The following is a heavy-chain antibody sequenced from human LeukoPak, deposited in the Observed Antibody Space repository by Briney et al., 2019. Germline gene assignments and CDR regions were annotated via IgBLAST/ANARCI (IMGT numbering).Heavy chain of an antibody. CDR3: AKDEVVPGYYYTDV. CDR1: GFSFSSYA. Sequence: GGSLRLSCATSGFSFSSYAMSWVRQAPGKGLEWVSAISGSGGSTYYADSVKGRFTISRDNSKNTLYLQMNSLRAEDTAVYYCAKDEVVPGYYYTDVWGRGTTVTISS. V-gene: IGHV3-23*01. D-gene: IGHD2-2*01. CDR2: ISGSGGST. J-gene: IGHJ6*03.